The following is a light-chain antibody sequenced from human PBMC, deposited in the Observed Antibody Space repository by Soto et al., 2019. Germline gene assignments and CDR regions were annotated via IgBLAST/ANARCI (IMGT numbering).Light chain of an antibody. CDR1: SSDVGGYNY. J-gene: IGLJ1*01. Sequence: QSVLTQPRSVSGSPGQSVTISCTGTSSDVGGYNYVSWYQQHPGKAPKLMIYDVSKRPSGVPDRFSGSKSGNTASLTISGLQAEDEADYYCCSYARSYTYAFGTGTQV. CDR3: CSYARSYTYA. V-gene: IGLV2-11*01. CDR2: DVS.